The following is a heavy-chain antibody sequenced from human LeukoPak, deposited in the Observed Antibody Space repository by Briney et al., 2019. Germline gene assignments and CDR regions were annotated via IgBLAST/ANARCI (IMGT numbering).Heavy chain of an antibody. Sequence: SETLSLTCTVSGGSISSSSYYWGWIRLPPGKGLEWIGSIYYSGSTYYNPSLKSRVTISADTSKNQFSLKLSSVTAADTAVYYCARFDGYSFGYFDYWGQGTLVTVSS. CDR3: ARFDGYSFGYFDY. CDR2: IYYSGST. CDR1: GGSISSSSYY. J-gene: IGHJ4*02. V-gene: IGHV4-39*07. D-gene: IGHD5-18*01.